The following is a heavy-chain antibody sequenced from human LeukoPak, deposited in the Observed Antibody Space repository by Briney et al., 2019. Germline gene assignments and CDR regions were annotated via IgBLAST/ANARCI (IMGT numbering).Heavy chain of an antibody. D-gene: IGHD2-2*01. CDR3: ARQVRNFCSRTSCTTYYYYGMDV. V-gene: IGHV1-2*02. CDR2: INPNSGGT. Sequence: ASVKVSCKASGYTFTGYYMHWVRQAPGQGLEWMGWINPNSGGTNYAQKFQGRVTMTRDPSISTAYMELSRLRPDDTAVYYCARQVRNFCSRTSCTTYYYYGMDVWGQGTTVTVSS. CDR1: GYTFTGYY. J-gene: IGHJ6*02.